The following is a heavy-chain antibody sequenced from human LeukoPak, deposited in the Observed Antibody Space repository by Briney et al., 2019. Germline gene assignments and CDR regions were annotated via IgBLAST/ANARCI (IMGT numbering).Heavy chain of an antibody. CDR3: ARGGIAGAGTVSDF. V-gene: IGHV3-23*01. Sequence: GGSLRLSCAASGFTFSSYAMSWVRQAPGKGLEWVSAISGSGGSTYYADSVKDRFSISRDNSKNTLFLQMNNLRAEDTAVYYCARGGIAGAGTVSDFWGQGTLVTVSS. CDR2: ISGSGGST. D-gene: IGHD6-13*01. CDR1: GFTFSSYA. J-gene: IGHJ4*02.